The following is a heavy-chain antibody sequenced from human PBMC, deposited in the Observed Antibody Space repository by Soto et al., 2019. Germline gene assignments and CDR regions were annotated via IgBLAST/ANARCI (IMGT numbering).Heavy chain of an antibody. D-gene: IGHD1-26*01. J-gene: IGHJ4*02. V-gene: IGHV3-48*02. Sequence: EVQLVESGGGLVQPGGSLRLSCAASGFIFTSYSMNWVRQAPGKGLEWLSYIGIDSNHIGYADSVRGRFTISSDIAKNSLYLQMNSLRDEDTAVYYCARDLSYAFDYWGQGTLVTVSS. CDR2: IGIDSNHI. CDR1: GFIFTSYS. CDR3: ARDLSYAFDY.